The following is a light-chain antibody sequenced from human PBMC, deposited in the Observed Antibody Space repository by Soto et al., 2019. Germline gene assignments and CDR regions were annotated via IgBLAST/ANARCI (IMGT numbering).Light chain of an antibody. J-gene: IGLJ2*01. V-gene: IGLV2-8*01. CDR1: STDVGGYNY. Sequence: QSALAQPSSVSGSPGQSITISCTGTSTDVGGYNYVSWYQHHPGKGPKLIIYEVNNRPSGVSDRFSGSKSGNKASLTISELQAEDEADYYCSSYAGSNNLVFGGGTKVTVL. CDR3: SSYAGSNNLV. CDR2: EVN.